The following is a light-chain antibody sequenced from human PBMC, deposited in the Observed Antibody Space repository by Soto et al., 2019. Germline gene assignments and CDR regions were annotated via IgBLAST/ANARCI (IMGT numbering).Light chain of an antibody. V-gene: IGLV2-11*01. CDR1: SSDVGGYNY. J-gene: IGLJ3*02. CDR3: CSYAGSYTWL. CDR2: DVT. Sequence: QSALTQPRSVSESPRQSVTISCTGTSSDVGGYNYVSWYQQHPDKAPKLIIYDVTKRPSGVPDRFSGSKSGNTASLTISGLQAEDEADYYCCSYAGSYTWLFGGGTKVTVL.